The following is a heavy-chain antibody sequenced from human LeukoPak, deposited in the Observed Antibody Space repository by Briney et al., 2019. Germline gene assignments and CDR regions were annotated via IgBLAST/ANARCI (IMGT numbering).Heavy chain of an antibody. V-gene: IGHV4-38-2*02. D-gene: IGHD3-10*01. CDR2: MHHSGIT. CDR3: ARGPRITMVRGVSRRSASFDY. J-gene: IGHJ4*02. Sequence: PSETLSLTCTVSVYSISSGYYRGWIRQPPGKGLEWIGSMHHSGITYYNPSLKSRVTISVDTSKNQFSLKLSSVIAADTAVYYCARGPRITMVRGVSRRSASFDYWGQGTLVTVSS. CDR1: VYSISSGYY.